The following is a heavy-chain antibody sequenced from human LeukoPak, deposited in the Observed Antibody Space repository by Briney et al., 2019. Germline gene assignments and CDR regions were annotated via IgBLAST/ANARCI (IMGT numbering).Heavy chain of an antibody. CDR1: GGSFSGCY. CDR3: ARDGGAALAAAYNY. J-gene: IGHJ4*02. D-gene: IGHD6-13*01. CDR2: INHSGST. Sequence: SETLSLTCAVYGGSFSGCYWSWIRQPPGKGLEWIGEINHSGSTNYNPSLKSRVTISVDTSKNQFSLKLSSVTAADTAVYYCARDGGAALAAAYNYWGQGTLVTVSS. V-gene: IGHV4-34*01.